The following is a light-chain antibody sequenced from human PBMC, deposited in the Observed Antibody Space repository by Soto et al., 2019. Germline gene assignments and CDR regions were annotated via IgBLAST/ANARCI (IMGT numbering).Light chain of an antibody. CDR2: GAS. J-gene: IGKJ4*01. CDR1: QSVNSN. CDR3: QQYNDWPRT. V-gene: IGKV3-15*01. Sequence: EIVSTQSPATLSVSPGERATLSCRASQSVNSNLAWYQQKPGQAPRILIYGASTRATAIPARFSGSGSGTEFTLTISSLQSEDFAVYYCQQYNDWPRTFGGGTKVDVK.